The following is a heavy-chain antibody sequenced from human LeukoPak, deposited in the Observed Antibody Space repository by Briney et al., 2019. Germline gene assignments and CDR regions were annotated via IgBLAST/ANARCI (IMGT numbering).Heavy chain of an antibody. Sequence: GGSLRLSCAASGFTFSSYEMIWVRQAPGKGLERVSYISSSGSTIYYADSVKGRFTISRDNSKNSLYLQMNSLRTEDTALYYCAKDQDYYDSSGYGSLDYWGQGTLVTVSS. D-gene: IGHD3-22*01. V-gene: IGHV3-48*03. J-gene: IGHJ4*02. CDR3: AKDQDYYDSSGYGSLDY. CDR1: GFTFSSYE. CDR2: ISSSGSTI.